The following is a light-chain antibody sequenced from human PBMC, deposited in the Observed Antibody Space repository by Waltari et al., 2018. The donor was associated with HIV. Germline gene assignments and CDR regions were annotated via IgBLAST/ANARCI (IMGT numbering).Light chain of an antibody. CDR1: ITDIGLYNL. CDR3: SSYTNSDILL. Sequence: QSALTQPASVSGSPGQSITISCTGAITDIGLYNLVSWSRQHPDKAPQLVIYGVNTRPSGVSDRFSGSKSGNTASLTISSLQAEDEADYYCSSYTNSDILLFGGGTKLTVL. J-gene: IGLJ2*01. V-gene: IGLV2-14*01. CDR2: GVN.